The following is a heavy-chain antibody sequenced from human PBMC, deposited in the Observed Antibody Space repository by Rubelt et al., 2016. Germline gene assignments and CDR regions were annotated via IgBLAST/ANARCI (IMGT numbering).Heavy chain of an antibody. D-gene: IGHD3-22*01. CDR1: GGSISSSSYY. V-gene: IGHV4-39*07. CDR2: LYYSGNT. Sequence: QLQLQESGPGLVKPSETLSLTCTVSGGSISSSSYYWGWIRQPPGKGLEWIGSLYYSGNTFYNRSLKSRVTISVDTAKNHVSLKLSSVTAADTAVDFCARGYDSSGFPLAYWGQGTLVTVSS. CDR3: ARGYDSSGFPLAY. J-gene: IGHJ4*02.